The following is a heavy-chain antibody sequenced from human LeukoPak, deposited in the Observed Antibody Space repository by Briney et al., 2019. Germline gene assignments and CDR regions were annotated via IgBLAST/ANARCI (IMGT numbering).Heavy chain of an antibody. Sequence: SETLSLTCTVSGGSISSSRYYWGWIRQPPGKGLEWIGSIYYSGSTYYNPSLKSRVTISLDTSKNQFSLKLSSVTAADTAVYSCAGFTFFRGVITFDYWGQGTLVTVSS. CDR1: GGSISSSRYY. V-gene: IGHV4-39*07. CDR2: IYYSGST. CDR3: AGFTFFRGVITFDY. J-gene: IGHJ4*02. D-gene: IGHD3-10*01.